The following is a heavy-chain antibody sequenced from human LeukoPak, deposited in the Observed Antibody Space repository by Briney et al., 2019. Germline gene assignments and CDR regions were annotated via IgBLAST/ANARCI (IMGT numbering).Heavy chain of an antibody. CDR2: IRYDGSNK. Sequence: HPGGSLRLSCAASGFTFNTYGMHWLRQTPDKGLEWLSFIRYDGSNKYYMESVRGRFTSSRDNSKNTLYLQMNSLRPEDTAIYYCARNWNNFFDSWGQGTLVTFSS. V-gene: IGHV3-30*02. J-gene: IGHJ4*02. CDR3: ARNWNNFFDS. CDR1: GFTFNTYG. D-gene: IGHD1/OR15-1a*01.